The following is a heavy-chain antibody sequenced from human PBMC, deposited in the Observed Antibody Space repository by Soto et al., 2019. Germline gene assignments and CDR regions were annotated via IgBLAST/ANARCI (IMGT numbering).Heavy chain of an antibody. Sequence: SETLSLTCTVSGGSISSSSYYWGWIRQPPGKGLEWIGSIYYSGSTYYNPSLKSRVTISVDTSKNQFSLKLSSVTAADTAVYYCARPAWGTDEFGVVPTVFDYWGQGTLVTVSS. CDR3: ARPAWGTDEFGVVPTVFDY. V-gene: IGHV4-39*01. CDR1: GGSISSSSYY. CDR2: IYYSGST. J-gene: IGHJ4*02. D-gene: IGHD3-3*01.